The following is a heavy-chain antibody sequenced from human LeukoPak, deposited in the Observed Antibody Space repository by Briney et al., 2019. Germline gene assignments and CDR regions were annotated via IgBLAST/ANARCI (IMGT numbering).Heavy chain of an antibody. CDR3: STAPGSISSQGTPFDY. D-gene: IGHD3-10*01. V-gene: IGHV3-15*01. CDR1: GFIFNNAR. J-gene: IGHJ4*02. Sequence: GGSLRLSCAASGFIFNNARMSWVRQAPGKGLEWVGRIKSKADGGTTDFAAPVRGRFTISRDDSKTTLFLQMNSLKSEDTAVYYCSTAPGSISSQGTPFDYWGQGTLVTVTS. CDR2: IKSKADGGTT.